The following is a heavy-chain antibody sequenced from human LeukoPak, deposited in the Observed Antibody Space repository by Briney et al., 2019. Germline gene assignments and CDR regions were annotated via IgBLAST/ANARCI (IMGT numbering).Heavy chain of an antibody. CDR1: GYTFTSYA. J-gene: IGHJ4*02. Sequence: ASVKVSCKASGYTFTSYAMHWVRQAPGQRLEWMGWINAGNGNTKYSQKFQGRVTITRDTSASTAYMELSSLRSEDTAVYYRARDEKYYYDSSGYFYWGQGTLVTVSS. CDR2: INAGNGNT. D-gene: IGHD3-22*01. CDR3: ARDEKYYYDSSGYFY. V-gene: IGHV1-3*01.